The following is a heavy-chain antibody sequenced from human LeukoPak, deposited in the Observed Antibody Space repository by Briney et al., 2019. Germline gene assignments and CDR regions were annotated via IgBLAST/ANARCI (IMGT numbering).Heavy chain of an antibody. D-gene: IGHD3-22*01. CDR3: TTPRMDSGGYNYWYFYY. J-gene: IGHJ4*02. Sequence: SSETLSLTCTVSCGSISSSSYYCGWIRQPPGKGLEWIGSIYYSGSTYYNPSLKSRVTISVDTSKNQFSLKLSSVTAADTAAYYPTTPRMDSGGYNYWYFYYWGQGTLVTVSS. CDR2: IYYSGST. V-gene: IGHV4-39*01. CDR1: CGSISSSSYY.